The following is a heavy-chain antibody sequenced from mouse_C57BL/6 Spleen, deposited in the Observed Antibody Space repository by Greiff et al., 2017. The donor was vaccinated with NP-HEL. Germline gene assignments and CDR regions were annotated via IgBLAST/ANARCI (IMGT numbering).Heavy chain of an antibody. CDR3: ARYSYYTYYWYFDV. V-gene: IGHV3-8*01. Sequence: EVKLVESGPGLAKPSQTLSLTCSVTGYSITSDYWNWIRKFPGNKLEYMGYISYSGSTYYNPSLKSRISITRDTSKNQYYLKLNSVTTEDTATYYCARYSYYTYYWYFDVWGTGTTVTVSS. CDR2: ISYSGST. CDR1: GYSITSDY. D-gene: IGHD2-12*01. J-gene: IGHJ1*03.